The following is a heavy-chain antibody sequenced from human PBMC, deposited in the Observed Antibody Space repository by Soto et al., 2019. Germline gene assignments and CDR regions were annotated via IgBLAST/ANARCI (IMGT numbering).Heavy chain of an antibody. D-gene: IGHD3-16*01. J-gene: IGHJ4*02. CDR2: ISGGGGIM. V-gene: IGHV3-11*01. Sequence: LSFSASEFQFRDHDMTWIRQAPGKGLEWVSKISGGGGIMYYADSVKGRFTVSRDNAKNSLYLQMNSLRAEDTAVYYCAGDPFHHASGFWGRGTLVSVS. CDR3: AGDPFHHASGF. CDR1: EFQFRDHD.